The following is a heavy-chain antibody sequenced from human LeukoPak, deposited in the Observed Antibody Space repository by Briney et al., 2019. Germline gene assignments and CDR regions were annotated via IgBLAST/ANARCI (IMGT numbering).Heavy chain of an antibody. V-gene: IGHV4-30-2*03. J-gene: IGHJ4*02. D-gene: IGHD3-3*01. Sequence: SETLSLTCTVSGGSISSGGYYWSWIRQPPGKGLEWIGYIYHSGSTYYNPSLKSRVTISVDTSKNQFSLKLSSVTAADTAVYYCARHGSVLRFLEWLLVDYWGQGTLVTVSS. CDR1: GGSISSGGYY. CDR2: IYHSGST. CDR3: ARHGSVLRFLEWLLVDY.